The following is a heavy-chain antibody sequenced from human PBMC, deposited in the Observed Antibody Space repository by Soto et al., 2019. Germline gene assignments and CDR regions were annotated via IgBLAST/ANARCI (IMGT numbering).Heavy chain of an antibody. CDR3: ARDTILDP. D-gene: IGHD3-9*01. CDR1: GFPFSSYS. V-gene: IGHV3-48*02. Sequence: EVQLVESGGGLVQPGGSLRLSCVVSGFPFSSYSMNWVRQAPGKGLEWVSYFSSGSTVIYYADSVKGRFTISRDNPKNSLYLLMNTLRDEDTAVYYCARDTILDPWGQGTLVTVSS. CDR2: FSSGSTVI. J-gene: IGHJ5*02.